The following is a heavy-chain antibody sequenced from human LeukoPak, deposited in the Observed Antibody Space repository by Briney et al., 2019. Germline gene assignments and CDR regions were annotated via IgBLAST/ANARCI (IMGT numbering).Heavy chain of an antibody. CDR3: ATRQYRGYSYGYNYYYYMDV. V-gene: IGHV1-69*05. J-gene: IGHJ6*03. D-gene: IGHD5-18*01. Sequence: SVKLFRRASGGTFSSYDISGVRQPPAQGCEWMGGIIPIFGTANNAQKFQGRVTIATDESTSTAYMELSSLRSEDTAVYYCATRQYRGYSYGYNYYYYMDVWGKGTTVTVSS. CDR2: IIPIFGTA. CDR1: GGTFSSYD.